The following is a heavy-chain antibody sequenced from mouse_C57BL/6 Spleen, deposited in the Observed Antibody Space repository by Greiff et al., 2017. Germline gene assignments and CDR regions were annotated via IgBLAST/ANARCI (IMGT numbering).Heavy chain of an antibody. CDR2: INPNNGGT. Sequence: VQLQQSGPELVKPGASVKISCKASGYTFTDYYMNWVKQSHGKSLEWIGDINPNNGGTSYNQKFKGKATLTVDKSSSTAYMELRSLTSEDSAVYYCARSLYDYDAMDYWGQGASVTVSS. CDR3: ARSLYDYDAMDY. D-gene: IGHD6-2*01. V-gene: IGHV1-26*01. J-gene: IGHJ4*01. CDR1: GYTFTDYY.